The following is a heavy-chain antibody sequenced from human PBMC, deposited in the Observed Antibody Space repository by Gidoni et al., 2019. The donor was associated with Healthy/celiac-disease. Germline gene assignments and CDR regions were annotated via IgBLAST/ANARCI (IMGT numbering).Heavy chain of an antibody. CDR3: ARAYSATIFGVVINTRPEWYFDL. CDR2: ISAYNGNT. D-gene: IGHD3-3*01. V-gene: IGHV1-18*01. J-gene: IGHJ2*01. CDR1: GYTFTCYG. Sequence: QVQLVQSGAEVKKPGASVKVSCQASGYTFTCYGSSWMRQASGQGLEWMGWISAYNGNTNYAQKIQGRVTMTTDTSTSTAYMELRSLRSDDTAVYYCARAYSATIFGVVINTRPEWYFDLWGRGTLVTVSS.